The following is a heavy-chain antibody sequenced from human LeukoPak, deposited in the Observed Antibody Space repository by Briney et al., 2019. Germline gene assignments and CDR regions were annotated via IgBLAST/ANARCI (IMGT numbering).Heavy chain of an antibody. Sequence: GGSLRLSCAASGFTFSSYSMNWVRQAPGKGLEWVSSISSSSSYIYYADSVKGRFTISRDNAKNSLYLQMNSLRAEDTAVYYCARGKAAAGINAFDIWGQGTMVTVSS. CDR1: GFTFSSYS. J-gene: IGHJ3*02. V-gene: IGHV3-21*01. CDR3: ARGKAAAGINAFDI. CDR2: ISSSSSYI. D-gene: IGHD6-13*01.